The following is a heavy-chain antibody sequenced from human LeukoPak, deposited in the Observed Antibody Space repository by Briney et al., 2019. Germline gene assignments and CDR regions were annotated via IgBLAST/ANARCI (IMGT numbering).Heavy chain of an antibody. CDR3: ARDSELWFGGSFDL. CDR2: IIPIFGTA. V-gene: IGHV1-69*06. D-gene: IGHD3-10*01. Sequence: GASVTVSFKASGGTFIIYAISWVRQAPGQGGEGMGGIIPIFGTANYTQKFQGRVTITADKDRSTAYMQLSSLTSEDTAVYYCARDSELWFGGSFDLWGQGTLVTVSS. J-gene: IGHJ5*02. CDR1: GGTFIIYA.